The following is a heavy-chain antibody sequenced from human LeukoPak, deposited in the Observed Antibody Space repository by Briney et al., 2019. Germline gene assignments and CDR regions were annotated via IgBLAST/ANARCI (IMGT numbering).Heavy chain of an antibody. V-gene: IGHV3-7*01. CDR1: GFIFRRYW. J-gene: IGHJ4*02. D-gene: IGHD6-13*01. CDR2: KKQDGSEK. CDR3: AKDRETTASGTFDF. Sequence: GGSLTLSCEASGFIFRRYWMRWVRQAPWTGLDWVANKKQDGSEKYYVDSVKGRFTFSRDNAKNSLYLQMNSLRAEDTGVYFCAKDRETTASGTFDFRGQGTLVTVSS.